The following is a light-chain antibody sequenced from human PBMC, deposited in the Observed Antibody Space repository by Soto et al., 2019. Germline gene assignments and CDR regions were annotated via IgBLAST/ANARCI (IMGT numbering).Light chain of an antibody. V-gene: IGKV1-12*01. Sequence: DIQMTQSPSSVSASVGDRVTITCRASQGIGTYLVWYQQKPGKAPNLLISDASTLQSGVPSRFSGGGSGTDFTLTITSLQPEDFATYYCQQANTFPLAFGQGTNVEIK. J-gene: IGKJ1*01. CDR3: QQANTFPLA. CDR2: DAS. CDR1: QGIGTY.